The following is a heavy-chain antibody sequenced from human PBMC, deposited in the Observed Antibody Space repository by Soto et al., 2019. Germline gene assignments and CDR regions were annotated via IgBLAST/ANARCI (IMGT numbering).Heavy chain of an antibody. CDR2: INPSGGST. J-gene: IGHJ4*02. CDR3: ASGWDCSGGSCYSFDY. D-gene: IGHD2-15*01. Sequence: ASVKVSCKASGYTFTSYYMHWVRQAPGQGLEWMGIINPSGGSTSYAQKFQGRVTMTRDTSTSTVYMELSSLRSEDTAVYYCASGWDCSGGSCYSFDYWGQGTLVTVSS. CDR1: GYTFTSYY. V-gene: IGHV1-46*01.